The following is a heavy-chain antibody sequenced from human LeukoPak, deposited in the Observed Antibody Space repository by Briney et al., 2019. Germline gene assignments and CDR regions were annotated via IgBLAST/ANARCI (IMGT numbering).Heavy chain of an antibody. Sequence: GGSLRLSCAASGFTFSSYSMNWVRQAPGKGLEWVSSISSSSSYIYYADSVKGRFTISRDNAKNSLYLQMNSLRAEDTAMYYCARPYGDYDFDYWGQGTLVTVSS. CDR1: GFTFSSYS. D-gene: IGHD4-17*01. CDR2: ISSSSSYI. V-gene: IGHV3-21*01. J-gene: IGHJ4*02. CDR3: ARPYGDYDFDY.